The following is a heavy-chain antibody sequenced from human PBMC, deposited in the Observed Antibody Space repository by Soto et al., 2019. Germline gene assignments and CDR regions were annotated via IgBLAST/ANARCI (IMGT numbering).Heavy chain of an antibody. CDR3: AREGVHNYTEYYFDY. V-gene: IGHV3-21*06. Sequence: PXGSLILSCSASGFTFSYYPLHWVRRAPGKGLEWVSSISGVRDYIRYADSVKGRSAISRDNAKTSLYLQMNSLTAEDTAVYYCAREGVHNYTEYYFDYWGQGTLVTVSS. CDR2: ISGVRDYI. CDR1: GFTFSYYP. D-gene: IGHD3-10*01. J-gene: IGHJ4*02.